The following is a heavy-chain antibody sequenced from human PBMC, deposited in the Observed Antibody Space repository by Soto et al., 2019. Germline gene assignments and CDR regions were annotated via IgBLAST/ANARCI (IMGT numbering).Heavy chain of an antibody. CDR3: ARDGPPTTTGVGPSYTMDV. D-gene: IGHD3-3*01. V-gene: IGHV1-46*01. J-gene: IGHJ6*02. CDR2: INPSGGRV. Sequence: QMHLVQSGAEVKKPGASVKVSCKASGYTFTSYQMHWVRQAPGQGLEWMGMINPSGGRVTNAPRFQGRVMMTRDTSTNTFYMELRSLRSEDTAVYYCARDGPPTTTGVGPSYTMDVWGQGTTVTVS. CDR1: GYTFTSYQ.